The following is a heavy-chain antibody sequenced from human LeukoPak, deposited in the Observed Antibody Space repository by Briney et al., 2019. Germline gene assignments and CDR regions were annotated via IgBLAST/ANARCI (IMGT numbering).Heavy chain of an antibody. CDR2: INAGNGNT. V-gene: IGHV1-3*01. Sequence: ASVKVSCKASGYTFTSYAMHWVRQAPGQRLEWMGWINAGNGNTKYSQKFQGRVTITRDTSASTAYMELSSLRSEDTAVYYCAGVGDYYGSGSYYNGDSFDPWGQGTLVTVSS. J-gene: IGHJ5*02. CDR1: GYTFTSYA. CDR3: AGVGDYYGSGSYYNGDSFDP. D-gene: IGHD3-10*01.